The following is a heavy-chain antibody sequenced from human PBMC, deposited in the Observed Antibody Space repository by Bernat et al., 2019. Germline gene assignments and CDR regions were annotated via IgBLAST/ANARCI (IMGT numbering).Heavy chain of an antibody. D-gene: IGHD6-13*01. J-gene: IGHJ4*02. Sequence: QVQLQQWGAGLLKPSETLSLTCAVYGGSFSGYYWSWIRQPPGKELEWIGEINHSGSTNYNPSLKSRVTISVDTSKNQFSLKLSSVTAADTAVYYCARSSSWYRPFDYWGQGTLVTVSS. CDR3: ARSSSWYRPFDY. CDR2: INHSGST. CDR1: GGSFSGYY. V-gene: IGHV4-34*01.